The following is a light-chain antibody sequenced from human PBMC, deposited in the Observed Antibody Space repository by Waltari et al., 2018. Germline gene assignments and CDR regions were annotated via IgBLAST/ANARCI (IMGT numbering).Light chain of an antibody. Sequence: EAMMTQSPATLSVSPGDRATLSCRASQSVSNNVAWFQQKPGQAPSLLNYDASTRATGVPARFSGSGSGTEFTLTISSLQTEDFAVYYCQQYNNWPLYTFGQGTKLEIK. J-gene: IGKJ2*01. CDR3: QQYNNWPLYT. CDR2: DAS. CDR1: QSVSNN. V-gene: IGKV3-15*01.